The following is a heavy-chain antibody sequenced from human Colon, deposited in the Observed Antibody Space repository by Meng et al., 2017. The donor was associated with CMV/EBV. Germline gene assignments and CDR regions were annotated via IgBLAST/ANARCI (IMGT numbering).Heavy chain of an antibody. Sequence: GESLKISCVASGFNFNGSWMNWVRQAPGKGLEWVAKIKHDGVEKYYVDSVRGRFSISRDNARNSIYLQMNSLRAEDTAVYYCASSSPLFWSGYYTVDYWGQGTLVTVSS. CDR1: GFNFNGSW. V-gene: IGHV3-7*03. J-gene: IGHJ4*02. D-gene: IGHD3-3*01. CDR3: ASSSPLFWSGYYTVDY. CDR2: IKHDGVEK.